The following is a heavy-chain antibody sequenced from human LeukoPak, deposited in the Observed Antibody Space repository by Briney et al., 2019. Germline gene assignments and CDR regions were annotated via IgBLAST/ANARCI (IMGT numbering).Heavy chain of an antibody. J-gene: IGHJ4*02. CDR1: AFTSTSIA. CDR3: ASLRSGSYTSFDF. Sequence: GGSLRPPWAPYAFTSTSIAMSWVAQAPGKGLHWASSISGSGGSTSYAHYVRGRFTISRDNSKNTLYLQMNSLRAEHTAVYYCASLRSGSYTSFDFWGQGSLVTVSS. V-gene: IGHV3-23*01. D-gene: IGHD3-10*01. CDR2: ISGSGGST.